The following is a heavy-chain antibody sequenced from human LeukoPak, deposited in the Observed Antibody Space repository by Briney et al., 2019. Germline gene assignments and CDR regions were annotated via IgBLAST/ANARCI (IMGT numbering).Heavy chain of an antibody. D-gene: IGHD3-10*01. V-gene: IGHV1-69*13. J-gene: IGHJ4*02. CDR2: IIPIFGTA. CDR1: GGTFSSYA. CDR3: ASGYYGSGSYSYRVFDY. Sequence: GASVKVSFKASGGTFSSYAISWVRQAPGQGLEWMGGIIPIFGTATYAQKFQGRVTITADESTSTAYMELSSLRSEDTAVYYCASGYYGSGSYSYRVFDYWGQGTLVTVSS.